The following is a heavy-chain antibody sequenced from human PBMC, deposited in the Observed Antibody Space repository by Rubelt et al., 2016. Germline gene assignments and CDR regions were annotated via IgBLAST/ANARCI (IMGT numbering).Heavy chain of an antibody. CDR2: INHSGST. Sequence: QVQLQQWGAGLLKPSETLSLTCAVYGRSLSAFSWSWIRQPPGKGLEWIGEINHSGSTNYNPALKGRVTMSVDTSSTRFSLGLSSGTAADTAVYYCASRSPAADYWGQGILVTVSS. CDR3: ASRSPAADY. D-gene: IGHD2-15*01. J-gene: IGHJ4*02. CDR1: GRSLSAFS. V-gene: IGHV4-34*01.